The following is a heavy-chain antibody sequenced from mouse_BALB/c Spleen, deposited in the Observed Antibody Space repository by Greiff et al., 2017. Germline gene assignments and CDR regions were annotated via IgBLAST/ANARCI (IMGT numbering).Heavy chain of an antibody. Sequence: VQLQQSGAELVKPGASVKLSCTASGFNIKDTYMHWVKQRPEQGLEWIGRIDPANGNTKYDPKFQGKATITADTSSNTAYLQLSSLTSEDTAVYYCARSSAGCAAWFAYWGEGTLVTVSA. CDR1: GFNIKDTY. J-gene: IGHJ3*01. CDR2: IDPANGNT. CDR3: ARSSAGCAAWFAY. V-gene: IGHV14-3*02. D-gene: IGHD3-1*01.